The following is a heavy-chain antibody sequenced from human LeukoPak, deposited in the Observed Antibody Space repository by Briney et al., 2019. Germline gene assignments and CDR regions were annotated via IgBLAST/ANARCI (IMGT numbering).Heavy chain of an antibody. CDR1: GGSISSNY. D-gene: IGHD3-10*01. CDR3: ARHIRGAYYYSDY. V-gene: IGHV4-59*08. J-gene: IGHJ4*02. CDR2: IFHTGST. Sequence: KPSETLSLTCTVSGGSISSNYWSWIRQPPGKGLEWIGYIFHTGSTNYNPSLKSRVTISVDTSKNQFSLKLNSVTAADTAVYYCARHIRGAYYYSDYWGQGTLVTVSS.